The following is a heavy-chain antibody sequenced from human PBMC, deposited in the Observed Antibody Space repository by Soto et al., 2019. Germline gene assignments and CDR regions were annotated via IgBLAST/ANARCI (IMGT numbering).Heavy chain of an antibody. CDR3: ARTYDFVDPRGVYYYYYYGMDF. J-gene: IGHJ6*02. V-gene: IGHV4-39*01. CDR1: GGSISSSSYY. CDR2: IDYSGST. D-gene: IGHD3-16*01. Sequence: PSETLSLTCTVSGGSISSSSYYWGWISQPPGKGLEWIGSIDYSGSTYYNPSLKSRVTISVDTSKNQFSLKLSSVTAADTAVYYCARTYDFVDPRGVYYYYYYGMDFWGQGTTVTVSS.